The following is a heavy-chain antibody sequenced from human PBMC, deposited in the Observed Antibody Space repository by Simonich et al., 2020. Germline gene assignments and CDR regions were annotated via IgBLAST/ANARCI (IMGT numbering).Heavy chain of an antibody. Sequence: QVQLVQSGAEVKKPGSSVKVSCKASGGTFSSYAISWGRQAPGQGLEGMGGCLPILGIANYAQKVPGRVTITADKSTSTAYMELSSLRSEDTAVYYCARTNTMRELDTMVRGVDYFDYWGQGTLVTVSS. D-gene: IGHD3-10*01. CDR3: ARTNTMRELDTMVRGVDYFDY. CDR1: GGTFSSYA. V-gene: IGHV1-69*09. J-gene: IGHJ4*02. CDR2: CLPILGIA.